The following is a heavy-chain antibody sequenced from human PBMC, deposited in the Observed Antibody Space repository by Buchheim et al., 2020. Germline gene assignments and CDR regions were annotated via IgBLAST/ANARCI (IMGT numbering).Heavy chain of an antibody. D-gene: IGHD3-3*01. V-gene: IGHV4-59*01. CDR3: ARYYDFWSGPDYYYGMDV. CDR1: GGSIRGFY. CDR2: LYYNGST. Sequence: QVQLQESGPGLVKPSETLSLMCTVSGGSIRGFYWSWVRQPPGKGLEWLGCLYYNGSTNYNPSPKSRVTISLGTSKNEFSLKLSTVTAADTAVYYCARYYDFWSGPDYYYGMDVWGQGTT. J-gene: IGHJ6*02.